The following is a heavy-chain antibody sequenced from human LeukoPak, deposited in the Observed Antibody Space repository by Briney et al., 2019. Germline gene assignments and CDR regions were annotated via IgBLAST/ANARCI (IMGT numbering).Heavy chain of an antibody. D-gene: IGHD6-13*01. CDR3: ARDRVGQQLVGRNYYYYYMDV. CDR1: GGSISSYY. Sequence: SETLSLTCTVSGGSISSYYWSWIRQPPGKGLEWIGEINHSGSTNYNPSLKSRVTISVDTSKNQFSLKLSSVTAADTAVYYCARDRVGQQLVGRNYYYYYMDVWGKGTTVTISS. J-gene: IGHJ6*03. CDR2: INHSGST. V-gene: IGHV4-34*01.